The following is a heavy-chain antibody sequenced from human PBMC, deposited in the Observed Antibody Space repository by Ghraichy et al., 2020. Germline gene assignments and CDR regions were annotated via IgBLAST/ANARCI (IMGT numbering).Heavy chain of an antibody. Sequence: SLTCTVSGGSISSGGYYWSWIRQPPGKGLEWIGYISYSGSTYYNPSLKSRVTISVDTSKNQFSLKLSSVTAADTAVYYCARDNSPSRWPNWYFDLWGRGTLVTVSS. J-gene: IGHJ2*01. CDR3: ARDNSPSRWPNWYFDL. CDR2: ISYSGST. D-gene: IGHD4-23*01. CDR1: GGSISSGGYY. V-gene: IGHV4-30-4*01.